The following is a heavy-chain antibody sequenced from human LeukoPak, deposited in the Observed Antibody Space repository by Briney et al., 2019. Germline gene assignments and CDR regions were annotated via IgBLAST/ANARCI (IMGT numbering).Heavy chain of an antibody. CDR2: IYHSGST. Sequence: SETLSLTCTVSGGSISSGGYYWSWIRQPPGKGLEWIGYIYHSGSTYYNPSLKSRVTISVDRSKNQFSLKLSSVTAADTAVYYCAREITTFGVVIIPVYYFDYWGQGTLVTVSS. D-gene: IGHD3-3*01. CDR3: AREITTFGVVIIPVYYFDY. CDR1: GGSISSGGYY. V-gene: IGHV4-30-2*01. J-gene: IGHJ4*02.